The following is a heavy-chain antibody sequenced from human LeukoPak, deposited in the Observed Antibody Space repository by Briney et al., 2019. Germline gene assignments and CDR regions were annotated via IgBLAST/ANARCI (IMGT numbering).Heavy chain of an antibody. CDR3: ARDLSVYSSSWNWFDP. V-gene: IGHV1-18*01. CDR2: ISAYNGNT. Sequence: ASVKVSCKASGYTFTSYGISWVRQAPGQVLEWMGWISAYNGNTNYAQKLQGRVTMTTDTSTSTAYMELRSLRSDDTAVYYCARDLSVYSSSWNWFDPWGQGTLVTVSS. J-gene: IGHJ5*02. CDR1: GYTFTSYG. D-gene: IGHD6-13*01.